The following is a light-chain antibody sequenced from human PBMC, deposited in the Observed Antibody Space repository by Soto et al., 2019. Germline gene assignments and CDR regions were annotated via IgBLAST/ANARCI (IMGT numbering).Light chain of an antibody. CDR3: LQYDGYPYT. V-gene: IGKV1-5*01. CDR2: DAS. Sequence: DIQMTQSPSTLSPSVGDRVTITCRASHSVSNWLAWYQQKPGKAPKLLIYDASSLETGVPSRFTGSGSGTEFSLTISRLQPDDFATYYCLQYDGYPYTFCQGTKLEIK. CDR1: HSVSNW. J-gene: IGKJ2*01.